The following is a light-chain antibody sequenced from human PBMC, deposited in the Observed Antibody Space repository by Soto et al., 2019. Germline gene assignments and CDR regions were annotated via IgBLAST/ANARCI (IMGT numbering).Light chain of an antibody. CDR2: GAS. CDR3: QQYGSSPLIT. V-gene: IGKV3-20*01. J-gene: IGKJ5*01. Sequence: EIVLTQSPGTLSLSPGERATLSCRASQSISRYLAWYQQKPGQAPRLLMYGASSRATGIPDRFSGSGSGTDFTLTISRLEPEDFAVYHCQQYGSSPLITFGQRTRLEIK. CDR1: QSISRY.